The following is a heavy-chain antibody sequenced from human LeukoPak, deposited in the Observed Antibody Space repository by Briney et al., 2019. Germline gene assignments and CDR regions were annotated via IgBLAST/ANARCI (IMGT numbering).Heavy chain of an antibody. J-gene: IGHJ4*02. CDR1: GGSFSGYC. CDR3: ARVDYYDSSGPFDY. D-gene: IGHD3-22*01. CDR2: INHSGST. Sequence: SETLSLTCAVYGGSFSGYCWSWIRQPPGKGLEWIGEINHSGSTNYNPSLKSRVTISVDTSKNQFSLKLSSVTATDTAVYYCARVDYYDSSGPFDYWGQGTLVTVSS. V-gene: IGHV4-34*01.